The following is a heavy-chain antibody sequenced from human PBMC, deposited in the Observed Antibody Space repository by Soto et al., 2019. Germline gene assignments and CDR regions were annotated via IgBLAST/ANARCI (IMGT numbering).Heavy chain of an antibody. D-gene: IGHD3-10*01. J-gene: IGHJ6*02. CDR3: ARVDRGYYGSGSYYNPRAYYGMDV. CDR2: INHSGST. Sequence: PSETLSLTCAVYGGSFSGYYWSWIRQPPGKGLEWIGEINHSGSTNYNPSLKSRVTISVDTSKNQFSLKLSSVTAADTAVYYCARVDRGYYGSGSYYNPRAYYGMDVWGQGTTVTVSS. CDR1: GGSFSGYY. V-gene: IGHV4-34*01.